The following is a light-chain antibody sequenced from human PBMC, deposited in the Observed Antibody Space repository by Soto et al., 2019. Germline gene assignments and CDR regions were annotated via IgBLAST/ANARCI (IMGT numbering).Light chain of an antibody. CDR2: EVS. CDR3: SSFTITSTLYV. V-gene: IGLV2-14*01. CDR1: SSDIGGYNY. Sequence: QSVLTHPASVSRSPGHSITISFAGTSSDIGGYNYVSWYQQHPGKAPKVMIYEVSNRPSGVSNRFSGSKSGNTASLTISGLKAEDEADYYCSSFTITSTLYVFGSGTKVTVL. J-gene: IGLJ1*01.